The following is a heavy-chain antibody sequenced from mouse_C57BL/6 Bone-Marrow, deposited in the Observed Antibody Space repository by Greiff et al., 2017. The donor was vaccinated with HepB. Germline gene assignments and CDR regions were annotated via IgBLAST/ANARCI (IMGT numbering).Heavy chain of an antibody. CDR1: GFTFTDYY. V-gene: IGHV7-3*01. CDR2: IRNKANGYTK. J-gene: IGHJ4*01. CDR3: ASLNIYYDDFFYAMDY. D-gene: IGHD2-13*01. Sequence: EVKLMESGGGLVQPGGSLSLSCAASGFTFTDYYMSWVRQPPGKALEWLGFIRNKANGYTKEYSASVKGRFTISRDNSQSILYLQMNALRAEDMATDYCASLNIYYDDFFYAMDYWGQGTSVTVSS.